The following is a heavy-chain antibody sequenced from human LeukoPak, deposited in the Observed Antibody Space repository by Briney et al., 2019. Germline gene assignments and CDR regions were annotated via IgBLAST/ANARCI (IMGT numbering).Heavy chain of an antibody. CDR2: IYTSGST. CDR1: GGSISSYY. Sequence: SETLSLTCTVSGGSISSYYWSWIRQPAGKGLEWIGRIYTSGSTNYNPSLKSRVTMSVDTSKNQSSLKLSSVTAADTAVYYCARSSMITFGGVIVPFDYWGQGTLVTVSS. J-gene: IGHJ4*02. V-gene: IGHV4-4*07. D-gene: IGHD3-16*02. CDR3: ARSSMITFGGVIVPFDY.